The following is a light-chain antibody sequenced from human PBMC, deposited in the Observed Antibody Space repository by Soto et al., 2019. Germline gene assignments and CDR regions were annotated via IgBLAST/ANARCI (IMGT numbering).Light chain of an antibody. V-gene: IGKV3-15*01. J-gene: IGKJ1*01. CDR2: GAS. CDR3: QQYNNWLGT. Sequence: EIVMTQSPATLSVSPGERATLSCRASQSVSSNLAWYQQKPDQAPRLLIYGASTRATGIPARFSGSGSGTEFTLTISSLQSEDFAVYYCQQYNNWLGTFGQGTKV. CDR1: QSVSSN.